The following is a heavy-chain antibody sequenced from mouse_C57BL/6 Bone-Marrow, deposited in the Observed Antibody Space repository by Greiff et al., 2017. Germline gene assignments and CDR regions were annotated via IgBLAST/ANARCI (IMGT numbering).Heavy chain of an antibody. CDR1: GYTFTSYG. J-gene: IGHJ1*03. D-gene: IGHD1-1*01. Sequence: VQLQQSGAELARPGASVKLSCKASGYTFTSYGISWVKQRTGQGLEWIGEIYPRGGNTYYNAQFKGKATLTADKSSSTAYMELRSLTSADSAVYSGAGGAVLLRLYWYFAVWGTGTPVTVSS. CDR3: AGGAVLLRLYWYFAV. V-gene: IGHV1-81*01. CDR2: IYPRGGNT.